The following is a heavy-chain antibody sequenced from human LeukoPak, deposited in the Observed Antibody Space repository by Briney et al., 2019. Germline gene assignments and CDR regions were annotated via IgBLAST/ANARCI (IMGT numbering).Heavy chain of an antibody. V-gene: IGHV4-39*01. CDR2: INHSGRT. D-gene: IGHD3-10*01. Sequence: ASETLSLTCTVSSGSISSSSYYWGWIRQPPGKGLEWIGIINHSGRTYYNPSLKSRITISVDTSNNQFSLRLRSVIAADTSLYFCARHNIRGVSPWIEPSGPGKQVTVSS. CDR3: ARHNIRGVSPWIEP. J-gene: IGHJ5*02. CDR1: SGSISSSSYY.